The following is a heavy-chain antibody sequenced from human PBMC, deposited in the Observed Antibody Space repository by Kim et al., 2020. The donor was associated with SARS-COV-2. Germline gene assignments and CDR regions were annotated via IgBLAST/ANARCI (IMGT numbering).Heavy chain of an antibody. V-gene: IGHV4-59*01. Sequence: NPSLKCRVTRSVDTSKNQFSLKLSSVTAADTAVYYCARYSSGWYLGAFDIWGQGTMVTVSS. CDR3: ARYSSGWYLGAFDI. D-gene: IGHD6-19*01. J-gene: IGHJ3*02.